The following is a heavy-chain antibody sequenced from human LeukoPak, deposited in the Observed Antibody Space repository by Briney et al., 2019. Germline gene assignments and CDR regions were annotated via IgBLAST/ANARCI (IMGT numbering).Heavy chain of an antibody. V-gene: IGHV4-61*02. CDR1: GGSISSGSYY. J-gene: IGHJ6*03. CDR2: IYTSGST. Sequence: PSETLSLTCTVSGGSISSGSYYWSWIRQPAGKGLEWIGRIYTSGSTNYNPSLKSRVTISVDTSKNQFSLKLSSVTAADTAVYYCARGPGYCSSTSCYGDYYYYMDVWGKGTTVTISS. CDR3: ARGPGYCSSTSCYGDYYYYMDV. D-gene: IGHD2-2*01.